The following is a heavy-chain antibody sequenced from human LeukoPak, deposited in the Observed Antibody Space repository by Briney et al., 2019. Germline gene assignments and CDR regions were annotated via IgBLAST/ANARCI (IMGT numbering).Heavy chain of an antibody. V-gene: IGHV4-59*01. J-gene: IGHJ3*02. CDR3: AREYGGDAFDI. CDR2: IYYSGST. Sequence: SETLSLTCTVSGGSISSYYWSWIRQPPGKGLEWIGYIYYSGSTNYNPPLKSRVTISVDTSKNQFSLKLSSVTAADTAVYYCAREYGGDAFDIWGQGTMVTVSS. CDR1: GGSISSYY. D-gene: IGHD4/OR15-4a*01.